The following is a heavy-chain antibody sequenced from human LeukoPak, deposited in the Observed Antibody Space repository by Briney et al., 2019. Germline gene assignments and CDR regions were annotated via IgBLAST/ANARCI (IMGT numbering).Heavy chain of an antibody. CDR1: GGSISSYY. D-gene: IGHD5-12*01. V-gene: IGHV4-59*12. Sequence: SETLSLTCTVSGGSISSYYWSWIRQPPGKGLEWVGYIRHNGNTYYNPSLKSRVTISADRSKNQFSLNLNSVTVADTAIYYCMRGGIGYDSDYWGQGTLVTVSS. CDR3: MRGGIGYDSDY. J-gene: IGHJ4*02. CDR2: IRHNGNT.